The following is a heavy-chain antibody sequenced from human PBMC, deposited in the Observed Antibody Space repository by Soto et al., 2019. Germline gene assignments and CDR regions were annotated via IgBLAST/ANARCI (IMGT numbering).Heavy chain of an antibody. Sequence: SVKVSCKASGGTFSSYAISWVRQAPGQGLEWMGGIIPIFGTANYAQKFQGRVTITADESTSTAYTELSSLRSEDTAVYYCARGWLRLGFGVVISSFDYYGMDVWGQGTTVTVSS. CDR3: ARGWLRLGFGVVISSFDYYGMDV. CDR2: IIPIFGTA. V-gene: IGHV1-69*13. D-gene: IGHD3-3*01. J-gene: IGHJ6*02. CDR1: GGTFSSYA.